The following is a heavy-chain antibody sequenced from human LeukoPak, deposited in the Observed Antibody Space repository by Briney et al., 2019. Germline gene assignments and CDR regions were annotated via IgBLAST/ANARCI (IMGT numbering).Heavy chain of an antibody. J-gene: IGHJ4*02. CDR2: IKQDGAEK. CDR1: GFRFGDYW. CDR3: ARVGAWDLQRVSEY. Sequence: PGGSLRLSCAASGFRFGDYWMTWARHIPGKGLEWVANIKQDGAEKHYAESVEGRFIISRDNAKNSLFLEMDSLKVEDTAVYYCARVGAWDLQRVSEYWGQGTLVTVSS. D-gene: IGHD1-26*01. V-gene: IGHV3-7*01.